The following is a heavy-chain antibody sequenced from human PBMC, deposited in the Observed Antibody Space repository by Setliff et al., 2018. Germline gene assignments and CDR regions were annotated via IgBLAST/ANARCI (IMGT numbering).Heavy chain of an antibody. CDR3: AKAGGVGATTKQKYLDY. D-gene: IGHD1-26*01. V-gene: IGHV3-73*01. J-gene: IGHJ4*02. CDR2: IRDRTNSYAT. CDR1: GFTFSGSA. Sequence: GGSLRLSCAASGFTFSGSAMHWVRQASGKGLEWVGRIRDRTNSYATTYGASVKGRFTISRDDSKNTAYLQMNSLKTEDTAVYYCAKAGGVGATTKQKYLDYWGQGTLVTVSS.